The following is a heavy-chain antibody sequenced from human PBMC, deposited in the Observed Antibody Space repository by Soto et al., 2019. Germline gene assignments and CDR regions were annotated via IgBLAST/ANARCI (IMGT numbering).Heavy chain of an antibody. D-gene: IGHD2-2*01. CDR3: ARDHSLRNQLPDY. Sequence: ASVRVSCKASGYTFTSYGIRWVRQAPGQGLEGMGWISAYNGNTNYAQKLQGRVTMTTDTSTSTAYMELRSLRSDDTAVYYCARDHSLRNQLPDYWGQGTLVTVSS. CDR2: ISAYNGNT. CDR1: GYTFTSYG. V-gene: IGHV1-18*01. J-gene: IGHJ4*02.